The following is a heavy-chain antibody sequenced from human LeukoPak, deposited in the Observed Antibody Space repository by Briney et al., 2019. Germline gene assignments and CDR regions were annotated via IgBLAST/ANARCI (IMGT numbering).Heavy chain of an antibody. V-gene: IGHV4-4*02. CDR3: ARWAVTTTLWSTYRYFDL. D-gene: IGHD4-11*01. CDR1: GDSISSSHR. Sequence: SETLSLTCAVSGDSISSSHRWTWVRQPPGKGLEWIGEIYHSGSTNYNPSLKSRVTISLDKSKNHFSLKLSSVTAADTAVYYCARWAVTTTLWSTYRYFDLWGRGTLVTVSS. CDR2: IYHSGST. J-gene: IGHJ2*01.